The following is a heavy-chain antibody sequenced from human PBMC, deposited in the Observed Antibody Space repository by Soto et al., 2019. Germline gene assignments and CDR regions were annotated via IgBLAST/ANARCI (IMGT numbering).Heavy chain of an antibody. J-gene: IGHJ6*02. CDR2: INPSGRST. Sequence: QVQLVQSGAEVKKPGASVKVSCKTSGYTFTSYYMHWVRQAPGQGLEWMAIINPSGRSTSYAQKFQGRVTMTRDTATSTVYMELGSLSSEDTAVYYCARGIGYYYGMDVWGQGPTVTVSS. CDR3: ARGIGYYYGMDV. V-gene: IGHV1-46*01. CDR1: GYTFTSYY.